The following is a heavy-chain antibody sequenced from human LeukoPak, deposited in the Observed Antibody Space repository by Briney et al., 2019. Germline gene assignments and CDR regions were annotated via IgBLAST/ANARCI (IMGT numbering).Heavy chain of an antibody. CDR1: GFTFRSYG. Sequence: GGSLRLSCAASGFTFRSYGMHRVRQAPGKGLEWVAVIWYDGSNKYYADSVKGRFTISRDNSKNTLYLQMNSLRAEDTAVYYCARSGYCSSTSRYSVDYWGQGTLVTVSS. CDR2: IWYDGSNK. J-gene: IGHJ4*02. CDR3: ARSGYCSSTSRYSVDY. V-gene: IGHV3-33*01. D-gene: IGHD2-2*02.